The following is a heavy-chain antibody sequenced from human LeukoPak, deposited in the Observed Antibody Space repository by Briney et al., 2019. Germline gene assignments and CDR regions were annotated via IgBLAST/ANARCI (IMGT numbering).Heavy chain of an antibody. CDR1: GGSISSGSYY. J-gene: IGHJ6*03. V-gene: IGHV4-61*02. Sequence: PSETLSLTCTVSGGSISSGSYYWSWIRQPAGKGLEWIGRIYTSGSTNYNPSLKSRLTISVDTSKNQFSLKLSSVTAADTAVYYCARPLAHCSSTSCRRRGMDVWGKGTTVTVSS. D-gene: IGHD2-2*01. CDR3: ARPLAHCSSTSCRRRGMDV. CDR2: IYTSGST.